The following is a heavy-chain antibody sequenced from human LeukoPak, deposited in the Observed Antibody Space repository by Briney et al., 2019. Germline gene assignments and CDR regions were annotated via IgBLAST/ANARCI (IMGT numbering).Heavy chain of an antibody. J-gene: IGHJ4*02. CDR1: GFTFSSYA. V-gene: IGHV3-23*01. D-gene: IGHD3-10*01. CDR3: AKASYVFMVRTSAPLDY. Sequence: PGGSLRLSXAASGFTFSSYAMSWVCQAPGKGLEWVSAISGSGGSTYYADSVKGRFTISRDNSKNTLYLQMNSLRAEDTAVYYCAKASYVFMVRTSAPLDYWGQGTLVTVSS. CDR2: ISGSGGST.